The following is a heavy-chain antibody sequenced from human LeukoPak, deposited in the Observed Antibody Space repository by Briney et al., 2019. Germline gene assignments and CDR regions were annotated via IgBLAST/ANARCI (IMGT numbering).Heavy chain of an antibody. J-gene: IGHJ4*02. CDR1: GYTFTSYD. V-gene: IGHV1-8*03. Sequence: AAVKVSCMASGYTFTSYDIHWVRQATRQGLEWMGWMNPNSGNTRYAQKFQGRVTITRNTSISTAYMELSSLRSEDTAVYYCARSRRYYGDYAFVYWGQGTLVTVSS. D-gene: IGHD4-17*01. CDR3: ARSRRYYGDYAFVY. CDR2: MNPNSGNT.